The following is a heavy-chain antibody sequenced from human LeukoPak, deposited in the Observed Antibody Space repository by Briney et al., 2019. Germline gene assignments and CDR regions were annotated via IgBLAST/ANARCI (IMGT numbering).Heavy chain of an antibody. CDR1: GGSISSGDYY. Sequence: PSETLSLTCTVSGGSISSGDYYWSWIRQPPGKGLEWIVYIYYSGSTYYNPSLKSRVTISVDTSKTQFSLKLSSVTAADTAVYYCAREQWLARSYFFDYWGQGTLVTVSS. V-gene: IGHV4-30-4*01. CDR2: IYYSGST. CDR3: AREQWLARSYFFDY. J-gene: IGHJ4*02. D-gene: IGHD6-19*01.